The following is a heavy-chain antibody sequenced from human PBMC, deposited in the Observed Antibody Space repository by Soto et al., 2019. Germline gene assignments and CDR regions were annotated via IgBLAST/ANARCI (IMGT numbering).Heavy chain of an antibody. CDR2: IYHSGST. Sequence: KTSETLSLTCAVSGYSISSGYYWGWIRQPPGKGLEWIGSIYHSGSTYYNPSLKSRVTISVDTSKNQFSLKLSSVTAADTAVYYCARHSVDIVATISYWGQGTQVTVSS. V-gene: IGHV4-38-2*01. CDR1: GYSISSGYY. CDR3: ARHSVDIVATISY. J-gene: IGHJ4*02. D-gene: IGHD5-12*01.